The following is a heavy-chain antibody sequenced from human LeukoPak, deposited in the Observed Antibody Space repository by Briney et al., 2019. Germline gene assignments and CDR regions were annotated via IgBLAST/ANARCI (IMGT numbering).Heavy chain of an antibody. Sequence: GGSLRLSCAASGFTFSSYSMNWVRQAPGKGLEWVSSISSNSSYMYYADSVKGRFTISRDNAKNSLYLQMNSLRAEDTAVYYCARGELGYCSGGSCKHDYWGQGTLVTVSS. V-gene: IGHV3-21*01. D-gene: IGHD2-15*01. CDR1: GFTFSSYS. J-gene: IGHJ4*02. CDR2: ISSNSSYM. CDR3: ARGELGYCSGGSCKHDY.